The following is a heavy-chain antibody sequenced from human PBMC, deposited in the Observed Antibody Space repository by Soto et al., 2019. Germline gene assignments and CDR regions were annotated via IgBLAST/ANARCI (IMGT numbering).Heavy chain of an antibody. D-gene: IGHD3-10*01. CDR3: AKEGNRDRGPDY. CDR2: ISGTGGST. J-gene: IGHJ4*02. CDR1: GFTFSNYV. Sequence: EVQLLESGGGLVQPGGSLRLSCAASGFTFSNYVLSWVRQAPGKGLEWVSAISGTGGSTYYADSVKGRFTISRDNSKNTLYVQMNSLRVEDTAVYYCAKEGNRDRGPDYWGQGTLVTVSS. V-gene: IGHV3-23*01.